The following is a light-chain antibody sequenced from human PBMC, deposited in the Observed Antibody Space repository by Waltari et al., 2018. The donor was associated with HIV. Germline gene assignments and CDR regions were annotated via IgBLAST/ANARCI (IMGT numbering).Light chain of an antibody. V-gene: IGKV1-5*03. Sequence: DIQLTQSPSPLSASVGDRVTLTCRASQSIKSWLAWFQQKPGKAPKLLIYKASSLESGVPSRFSGSGSGTEFTLTISSLQPDDFATYYCQQYKSYPWTFGQGTKVEIK. J-gene: IGKJ1*01. CDR3: QQYKSYPWT. CDR1: QSIKSW. CDR2: KAS.